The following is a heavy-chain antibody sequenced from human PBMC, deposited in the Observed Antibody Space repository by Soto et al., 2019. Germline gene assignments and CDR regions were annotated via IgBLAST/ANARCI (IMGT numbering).Heavy chain of an antibody. J-gene: IGHJ4*01. CDR3: TTDSRTTLPEIRFDY. CDR1: GFPFNNAW. CDR2: VKSKADGGSG. Sequence: EVQLVESGGGLVKPGGSLRLSCAASGFPFNNAWINWVRQVPGKGLEWVGRVKSKADGGSGDYDAPVKGRFVVSRDDSKDIVYLQMNSLKIEDTGVYYCTTDSRTTLPEIRFDYWGHGTQVTVSS. D-gene: IGHD1-26*01. V-gene: IGHV3-15*07.